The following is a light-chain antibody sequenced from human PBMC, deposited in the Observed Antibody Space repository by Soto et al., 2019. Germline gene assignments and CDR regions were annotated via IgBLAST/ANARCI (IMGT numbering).Light chain of an antibody. CDR2: GAS. J-gene: IGKJ5*01. V-gene: IGKV3D-20*02. CDR1: QSVSSSF. Sequence: EIVLTQSPGILSFSPGERATLSCRASQSVSSSFLDWYQQKPGQAPRLLIYGASSRATGIPDRFSGSGSGTDSTLTISSLEPEDFAVYYCQQRNSWPPTFTFGQGTRLEIK. CDR3: QQRNSWPPTFT.